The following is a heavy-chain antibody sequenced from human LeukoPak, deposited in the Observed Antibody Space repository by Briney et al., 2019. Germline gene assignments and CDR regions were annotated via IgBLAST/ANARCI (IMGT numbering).Heavy chain of an antibody. CDR2: MSSRGNTI. J-gene: IGHJ6*02. CDR3: RKDPIRMAG. Sequence: GGSLSLSCAASGFIFGYYYMAWIRQPPGKGVEGMSYMSSRGNTIYYADSVKGRFTISRDNTKNSLFLQMNSLGAEDPAVYYCRKDPIRMAGWGQGTTVTVS. V-gene: IGHV3-11*01. D-gene: IGHD5-24*01. CDR1: GFIFGYYY.